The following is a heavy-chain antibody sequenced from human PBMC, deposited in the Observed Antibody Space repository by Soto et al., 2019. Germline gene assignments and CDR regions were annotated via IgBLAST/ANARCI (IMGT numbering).Heavy chain of an antibody. CDR1: GGPFGSSA. Sequence: QVQLVQSGADVKKPGSSVKVSCKTSGGPFGSSAISWVRQAPAQGLEWMGEIIPVFVKANYAQNFQGRLTSTADEPTGTVFMQLSSLRSEDTAVYFCARLRRDWGDAFDLWGLGTFVTVSS. D-gene: IGHD3-16*01. J-gene: IGHJ3*01. CDR2: IIPVFVKA. V-gene: IGHV1-69*01. CDR3: ARLRRDWGDAFDL.